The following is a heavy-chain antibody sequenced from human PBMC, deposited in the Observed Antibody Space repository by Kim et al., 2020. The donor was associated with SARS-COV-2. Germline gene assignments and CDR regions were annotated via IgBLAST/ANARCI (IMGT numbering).Heavy chain of an antibody. D-gene: IGHD5-18*01. V-gene: IGHV1-69*01. CDR3: ARDGNSYGSGDY. J-gene: IGHJ4*02. Sequence: NYAQKFQDRVTITADESTSTAYMELSSLRYEDTAGYYCARDGNSYGSGDYWGQGTLVTVSS.